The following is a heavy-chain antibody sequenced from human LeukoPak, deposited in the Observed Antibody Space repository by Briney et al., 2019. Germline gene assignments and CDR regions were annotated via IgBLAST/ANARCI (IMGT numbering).Heavy chain of an antibody. CDR2: ISYDGSNK. CDR1: GFTFSSYA. V-gene: IGHV3-30-3*01. J-gene: IGHJ4*02. CDR3: ARGRASTVGFYYFDY. Sequence: GRSLRLSCAASGFTFSSYAMHWVRQAPGKGLEWVAVISYDGSNKYYADSVKGRFTISRDNSKNTPYLQMNSLRAEDTAVYYCARGRASTVGFYYFDYWGQGTLVTVSS. D-gene: IGHD1-26*01.